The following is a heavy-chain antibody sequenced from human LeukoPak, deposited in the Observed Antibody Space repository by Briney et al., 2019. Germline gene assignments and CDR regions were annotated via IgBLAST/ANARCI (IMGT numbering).Heavy chain of an antibody. CDR3: ARDGEVVPAAMGYYYYYYMDV. Sequence: ASVKVSCKASGYTFTGYYMHWVRQAPGQGLEWMGWINPNSGGTNYAQKFQGRVTMTRDMSTSTDYMELSSLRSEDTAVYYCARDGEVVPAAMGYYYYYYMDVWGKGTTVTISS. J-gene: IGHJ6*03. D-gene: IGHD2-2*01. CDR1: GYTFTGYY. CDR2: INPNSGGT. V-gene: IGHV1-2*02.